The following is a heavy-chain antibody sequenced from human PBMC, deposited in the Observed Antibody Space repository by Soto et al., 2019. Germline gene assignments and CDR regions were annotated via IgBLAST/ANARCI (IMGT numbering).Heavy chain of an antibody. D-gene: IGHD1-26*01. V-gene: IGHV3-13*01. CDR3: ARGLSGSYLPGY. J-gene: IGHJ4*02. CDR1: GFTFSSYD. Sequence: GGSLRLSSAASGFTFSSYDMHWVRQATGKGLEWVSAIGTAGDTYYPGSVKGRFTISRENAKNPLYLQMNSLRAEDTAVYYCARGLSGSYLPGYWGQGTLVTVSS. CDR2: IGTAGDT.